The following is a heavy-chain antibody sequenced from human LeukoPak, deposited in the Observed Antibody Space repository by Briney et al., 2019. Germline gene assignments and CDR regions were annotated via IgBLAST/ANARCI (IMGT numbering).Heavy chain of an antibody. CDR1: GFSISSYW. CDR3: ARDDYLGY. J-gene: IGHJ4*02. D-gene: IGHD3-16*01. Sequence: GGSLRLSCAGSGFSISSYWMAWVRQAPGRGLEWVAHIKQDGREKNYVDLVKGRFTISRDNAKNSVYLQMNSLRVENTAVYYCARDDYLGYWGQGSLVTVSS. CDR2: IKQDGREK. V-gene: IGHV3-7*05.